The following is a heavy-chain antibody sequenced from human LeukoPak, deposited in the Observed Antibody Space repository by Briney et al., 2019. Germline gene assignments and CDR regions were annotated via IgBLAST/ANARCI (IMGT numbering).Heavy chain of an antibody. CDR2: IKQDGSEK. CDR1: GLSFSSHW. CDR3: ARDLKRRITMIVVVMTKAFDI. J-gene: IGHJ3*02. Sequence: GGSLRLSCAASGLSFSSHWMSWVRQAPGKGLEWVANIKQDGSEKYYVDSVKGRFTISRDNAKNSLYLQMDSLRAEDTAVYYCARDLKRRITMIVVVMTKAFDIRGQGTMVTVSS. V-gene: IGHV3-7*01. D-gene: IGHD3-22*01.